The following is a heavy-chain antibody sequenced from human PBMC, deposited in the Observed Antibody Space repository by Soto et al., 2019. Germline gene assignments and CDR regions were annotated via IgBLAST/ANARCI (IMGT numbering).Heavy chain of an antibody. Sequence: GASVKVSGKASGYSFSSFGISWVRQAPGQGLEWVGWVSVPSGDTGSAQNFQGRVTVTTDTSTSTAYLEVGSLRSDDTAVYYCARTCRSGGSCYLEEWGEGSMVTVSS. CDR1: GYSFSSFG. D-gene: IGHD2-15*01. CDR3: ARTCRSGGSCYLEE. V-gene: IGHV1-18*01. CDR2: VSVPSGDT. J-gene: IGHJ4*02.